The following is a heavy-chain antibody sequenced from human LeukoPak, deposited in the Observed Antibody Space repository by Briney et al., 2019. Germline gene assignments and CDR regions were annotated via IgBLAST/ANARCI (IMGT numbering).Heavy chain of an antibody. V-gene: IGHV4-61*01. Sequence: SETLSLTCSVSGGSVSSGISYWSCIRQPPGEGLEWIAYISDSGGSDYNPSLRGRVTISLDTSKNQFSLRLTSVTAADTAVYYCARVPAAGTGSDYWGQGTLVTVSS. CDR3: ARVPAAGTGSDY. CDR2: ISDSGGS. J-gene: IGHJ4*02. D-gene: IGHD6-13*01. CDR1: GGSVSSGISY.